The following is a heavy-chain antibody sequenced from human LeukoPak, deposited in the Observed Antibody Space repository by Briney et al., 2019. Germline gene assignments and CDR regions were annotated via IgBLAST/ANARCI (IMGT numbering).Heavy chain of an antibody. Sequence: KPSGTLSLTCTVSGGSISSYYWSWIRQPPGKGLEWIGYIYYSGSTNYNPSLKSRVTISVDTSKNQFSLKLSSVTAADTAVYYCARLVTAAYFDYWGQGTLVTVSS. J-gene: IGHJ4*02. CDR2: IYYSGST. D-gene: IGHD6-13*01. CDR3: ARLVTAAYFDY. CDR1: GGSISSYY. V-gene: IGHV4-59*08.